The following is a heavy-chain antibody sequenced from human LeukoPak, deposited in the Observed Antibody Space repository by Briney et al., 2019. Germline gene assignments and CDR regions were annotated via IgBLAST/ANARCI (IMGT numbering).Heavy chain of an antibody. D-gene: IGHD6-13*01. CDR2: IIPIFGTA. Sequence: SVKVSCKASGGTFSSYAISWVRQAPGQGLEWMGWIIPIFGTANYAQKFQGRVTITTDESTSTAYMELSSLRSEDTAVYYCATPLYSSSWPSFDYWGQGTLVTVSS. CDR1: GGTFSSYA. V-gene: IGHV1-69*05. J-gene: IGHJ4*02. CDR3: ATPLYSSSWPSFDY.